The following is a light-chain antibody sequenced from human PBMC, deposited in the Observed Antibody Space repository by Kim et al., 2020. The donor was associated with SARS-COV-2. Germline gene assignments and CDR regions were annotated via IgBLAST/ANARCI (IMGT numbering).Light chain of an antibody. Sequence: GQSITISCTGTSGDVGGNNYVSWYQQHPGKAPKLMIYEVSKRPSGVSNRFSGSKSGNTASLTISGLQAEDEADYYCSSYTSSSTGVFGTGTKVTVL. CDR3: SSYTSSSTGV. CDR1: SGDVGGNNY. CDR2: EVS. V-gene: IGLV2-14*01. J-gene: IGLJ1*01.